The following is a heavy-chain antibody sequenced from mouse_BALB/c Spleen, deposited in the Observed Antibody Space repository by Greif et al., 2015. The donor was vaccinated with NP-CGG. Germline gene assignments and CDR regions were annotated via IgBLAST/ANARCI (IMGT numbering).Heavy chain of an antibody. D-gene: IGHD1-1*01. CDR2: IWSGGST. CDR1: GFSLTSYG. Sequence: QVQLQQSGPGLVQPSQSLSITCTVSGFSLTSYGVHWVRQSPGKGLEWLGVIWSGGSTDYNAAFISRLSISKDNSKSXVFFKMNSLRANDTAIYYCARNYGGGYYYAMDYWGQGTSVTVSS. CDR3: ARNYGGGYYYAMDY. J-gene: IGHJ4*01. V-gene: IGHV2-2*02.